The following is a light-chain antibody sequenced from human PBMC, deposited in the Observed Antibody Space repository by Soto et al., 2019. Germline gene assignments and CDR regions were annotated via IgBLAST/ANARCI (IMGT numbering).Light chain of an antibody. Sequence: DIQMTQSPSSLSASVGDRATITCQASQDISNYLNWYQQKPGKAPKLLIYDASNLETGVPSRFSGSGSGTDFTFTISSLQPEDIATYYCQQYDNLPRTFGQGTKVDSK. CDR2: DAS. V-gene: IGKV1-33*01. CDR3: QQYDNLPRT. J-gene: IGKJ1*01. CDR1: QDISNY.